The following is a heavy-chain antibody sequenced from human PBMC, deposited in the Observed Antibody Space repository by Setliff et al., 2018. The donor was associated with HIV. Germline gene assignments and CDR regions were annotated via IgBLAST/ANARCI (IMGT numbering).Heavy chain of an antibody. V-gene: IGHV1-46*01. CDR3: ARDRWVWGGSDSGYYYYFMDV. D-gene: IGHD6-19*01. CDR1: GYTFTSYS. Sequence: ASVKVSCKASGYTFTSYSLHWVRQAPGQGLEWMGVINPSGGSTAYAENFQGRVTMTRDTSTSTVYMELSRLRSDDTAVYYCARDRWVWGGSDSGYYYYFMDVWGKGTTVTVSS. J-gene: IGHJ6*03. CDR2: INPSGGST.